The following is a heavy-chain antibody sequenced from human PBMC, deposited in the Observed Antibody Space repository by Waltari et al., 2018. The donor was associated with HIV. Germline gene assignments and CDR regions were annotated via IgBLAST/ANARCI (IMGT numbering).Heavy chain of an antibody. J-gene: IGHJ3*02. V-gene: IGHV3-33*06. D-gene: IGHD3-16*01. Sequence: QVYLMESGGGVVQPGGSLKLSCAASGFTFSSYGMHWVRQAPGKGLEWVAVIWSDGYNKFYADSVRGRFTFSRDNSKYTLSLQMNSLRAEDTALYYCVKERGPFNGFDIWGQGTMVT. CDR2: IWSDGYNK. CDR1: GFTFSSYG. CDR3: VKERGPFNGFDI.